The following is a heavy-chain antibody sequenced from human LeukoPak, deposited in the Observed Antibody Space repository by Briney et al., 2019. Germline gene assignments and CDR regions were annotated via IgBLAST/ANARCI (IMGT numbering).Heavy chain of an antibody. J-gene: IGHJ4*02. V-gene: IGHV3-30*03. CDR3: ASTSRGVIDY. CDR2: ISYDGSNK. D-gene: IGHD3-10*01. CDR1: GFTFSSYG. Sequence: GRSLRLSCAASGFTFSSYGMHWVSQAPGKGLEWVAVISYDGSNKYYADSVKGRFTISRDNSKNTLYLQMNSLRAEDTAVYYCASTSRGVIDYWGQGTLVTVSS.